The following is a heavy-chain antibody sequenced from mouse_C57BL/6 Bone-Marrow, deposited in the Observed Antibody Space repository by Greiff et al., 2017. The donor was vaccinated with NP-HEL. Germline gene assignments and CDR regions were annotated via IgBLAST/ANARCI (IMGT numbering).Heavy chain of an antibody. CDR1: GYTFTSYW. CDR2: INPSSGYT. Sequence: QVQLQQSGAELAKPGASVKLSCKASGYTFTSYWMHWVKQRPGQGLEWIGYINPSSGYTKYNQKFKGKATLTADKSSSTAYMQLSSLTYEDSAVYYCASLWCSYWYFDYWGTGTTVTVSS. D-gene: IGHD6-2*01. CDR3: ASLWCSYWYFDY. V-gene: IGHV1-7*01. J-gene: IGHJ1*03.